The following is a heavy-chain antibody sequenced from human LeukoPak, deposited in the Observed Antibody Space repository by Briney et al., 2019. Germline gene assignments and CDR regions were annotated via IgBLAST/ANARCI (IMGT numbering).Heavy chain of an antibody. CDR1: GGTFSSYA. V-gene: IGHV1-69*04. CDR3: ARERIVAKFLSY. Sequence: ASVKVSCKASGGTFSSYAISWVRQAPGQGLEWMGRIIPILGIANYAQKFQGRVTITADKSTSAAYMELSNLRSEDTAVYYCARERIVAKFLSYWGQGTLVTVSS. CDR2: IIPILGIA. D-gene: IGHD5-12*01. J-gene: IGHJ4*02.